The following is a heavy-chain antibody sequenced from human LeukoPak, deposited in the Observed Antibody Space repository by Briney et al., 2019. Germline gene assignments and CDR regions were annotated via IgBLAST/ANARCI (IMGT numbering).Heavy chain of an antibody. CDR1: GFTFSSYW. CDR3: ARVNYDSSGYYLFDY. V-gene: IGHV3-7*01. CDR2: IKQDGSEK. Sequence: PGGSLRLSCAASGFTFSSYWMSWVRQAPGKGLEWVANIKQDGSEKYYVDSVKGRFTISRDNAKNSLYLQMNSLRAEDTAVYYCARVNYDSSGYYLFDYWGQGTQVTVSS. D-gene: IGHD3-22*01. J-gene: IGHJ4*02.